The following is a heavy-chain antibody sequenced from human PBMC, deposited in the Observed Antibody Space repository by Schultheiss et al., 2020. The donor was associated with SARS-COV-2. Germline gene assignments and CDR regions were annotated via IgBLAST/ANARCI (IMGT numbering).Heavy chain of an antibody. D-gene: IGHD3-22*01. Sequence: GESLKISCVASGFSFSDHWMTWVRQAPGKGLEWVANIKPDGRGKYYVDSLRGRFTISRDKAEKSLYLQMNSLRPEDTAVYYCARDVGVNWGQGTLVTVSS. J-gene: IGHJ4*02. CDR3: ARDVGVN. V-gene: IGHV3-7*01. CDR1: GFSFSDHW. CDR2: IKPDGRGK.